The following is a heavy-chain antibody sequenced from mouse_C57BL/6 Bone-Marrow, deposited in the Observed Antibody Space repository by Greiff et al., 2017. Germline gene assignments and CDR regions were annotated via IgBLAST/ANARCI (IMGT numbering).Heavy chain of an antibody. D-gene: IGHD1-1*01. CDR1: GYTFTGYW. J-gene: IGHJ2*01. V-gene: IGHV1-9*01. Sequence: QVQLQQSGAELMKPGASVKLSCKATGYTFTGYWIEWVKQRPGHGLEWIGEILPGSGSTNYTEKFKGKATFTADTSSNTAYMQLSSLTTEDSAIYYCAISDYYGSSSYYWGQVTTLTGAS. CDR3: AISDYYGSSSYY. CDR2: ILPGSGST.